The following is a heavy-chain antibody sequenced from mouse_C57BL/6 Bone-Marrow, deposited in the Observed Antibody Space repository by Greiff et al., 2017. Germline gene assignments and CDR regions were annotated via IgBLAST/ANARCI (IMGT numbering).Heavy chain of an antibody. CDR2: IDPNSGGT. CDR1: GYTFTSYW. Sequence: VQLQQPGAELVKPGASVKLSCKASGYTFTSYWMHWVKQRPGRGLEWIGRIDPNSGGTKYNEKFKSKATLTVDKPSSTAYMQISSLTSEDSAVYYCARSSTYYSNYGFAYWGQGTLVTVSA. J-gene: IGHJ3*01. D-gene: IGHD2-5*01. V-gene: IGHV1-72*01. CDR3: ARSSTYYSNYGFAY.